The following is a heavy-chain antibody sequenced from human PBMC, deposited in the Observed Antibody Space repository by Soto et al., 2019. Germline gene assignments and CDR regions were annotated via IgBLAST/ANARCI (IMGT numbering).Heavy chain of an antibody. V-gene: IGHV3-48*02. J-gene: IGHJ3*01. CDR3: ARDVDWDFDR. D-gene: IGHD2-21*01. Sequence: EVQLVESGGDLVQRGGSLRLSCAASGFTFSSYSMNWVRQAPGKGLDWVSYISAGGGLVDYADSVKGRFTISRDNAKNSLYLQMSSLRDEDTAVYFCARDVDWDFDRWGTGTMVPVSS. CDR2: ISAGGGLV. CDR1: GFTFSSYS.